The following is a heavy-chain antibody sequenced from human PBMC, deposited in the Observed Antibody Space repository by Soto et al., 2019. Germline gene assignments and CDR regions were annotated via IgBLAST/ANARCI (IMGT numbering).Heavy chain of an antibody. CDR3: ARGDYGGNAYYGMDV. CDR1: GGTFSTYA. V-gene: IGHV1-69*12. Sequence: QVQLVQSGAEVKKPGSSVKVSCKASGGTFSTYAISWVRQAPGQGLEWMGGIIPMFDTANYAQKFQGRVTITAADSTSTAYMELSNLRSEDTAVYYCARGDYGGNAYYGMDVWGQGTTVTVSS. D-gene: IGHD4-17*01. J-gene: IGHJ6*02. CDR2: IIPMFDTA.